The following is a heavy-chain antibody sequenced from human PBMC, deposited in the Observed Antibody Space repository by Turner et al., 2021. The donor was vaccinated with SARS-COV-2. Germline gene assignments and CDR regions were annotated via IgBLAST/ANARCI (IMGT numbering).Heavy chain of an antibody. V-gene: IGHV3-48*01. CDR3: AREITASTYAMDV. CDR1: GFTFSSYG. CDR2: ISKSTSSK. Sequence: EVQLVETGGGLVQPGGSLRLSCAASGFTFSSYGMNWVRQAPRKGLGWVSFISKSTSSKYYADSVRGRFTISRDNAENSLYLQLNSLRAEDTAVYYCAREITASTYAMDVWGQGTTVTVSS. D-gene: IGHD3-10*01. J-gene: IGHJ6*02.